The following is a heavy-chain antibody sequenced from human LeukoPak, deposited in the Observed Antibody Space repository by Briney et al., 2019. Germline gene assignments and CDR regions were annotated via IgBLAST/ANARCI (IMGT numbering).Heavy chain of an antibody. J-gene: IGHJ4*02. CDR1: GYTFTGYY. CDR3: ATTPLPDNSGWYQRPSEY. D-gene: IGHD6-19*01. Sequence: APVKVSCKASGYTFTGYYMHWVRQAPGQGLEWMGRINPNSVGTNYAQTFQGRVTMTRATSISTAYMELSRLRSADTAVYYCATTPLPDNSGWYQRPSEYWGQGTLVTVSS. V-gene: IGHV1-2*06. CDR2: INPNSVGT.